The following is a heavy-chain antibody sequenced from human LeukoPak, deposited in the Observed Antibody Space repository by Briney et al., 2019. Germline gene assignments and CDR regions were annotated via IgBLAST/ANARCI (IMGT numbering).Heavy chain of an antibody. CDR2: ISSSSSYI. V-gene: IGHV3-21*01. J-gene: IGHJ4*02. CDR1: GFTFSSYS. CDR3: AREAAEHYYYDSSGYPDY. Sequence: GGSLRLSCAASGFTFSSYSMHWVRQAPGKGLEWVSSISSSSSYIYYADSVKGRFTISRDNAKNSLYLQMNSLRAEDTAVYYCAREAAEHYYYDSSGYPDYWGQGTLVTVSS. D-gene: IGHD3-22*01.